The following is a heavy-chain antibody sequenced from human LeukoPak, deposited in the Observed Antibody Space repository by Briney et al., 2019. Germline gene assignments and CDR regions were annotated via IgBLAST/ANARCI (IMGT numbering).Heavy chain of an antibody. J-gene: IGHJ5*02. D-gene: IGHD6-19*01. V-gene: IGHV4-61*08. Sequence: SQTLSLTCTVSGDSISSGGYYWSWIRQPPGTGLEWIGYMYYGGSTNYNPSLKSRVTISVDTSKNQFSLKLSSVTAADTAVYYCARDPNPSYSSGGPRWFDPWGQGTLVTVSS. CDR1: GDSISSGGYY. CDR2: MYYGGST. CDR3: ARDPNPSYSSGGPRWFDP.